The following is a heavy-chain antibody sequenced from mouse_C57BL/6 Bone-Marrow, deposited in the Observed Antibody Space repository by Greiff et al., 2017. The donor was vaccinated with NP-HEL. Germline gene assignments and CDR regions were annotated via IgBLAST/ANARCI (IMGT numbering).Heavy chain of an antibody. CDR3: ERDLSYAMDY. D-gene: IGHD6-2*01. CDR1: GFTFSDYY. Sequence: EVMLVESEGGLVQPGSSMKLSCTASGFTFSDYYMAWVRQVPEKGLEWVANINYDGSSTYYLDSLKSRFIISRDNAKNILYLQMSSLKSEDTATYYCERDLSYAMDYWGQGTSVTVSS. V-gene: IGHV5-16*01. CDR2: INYDGSST. J-gene: IGHJ4*01.